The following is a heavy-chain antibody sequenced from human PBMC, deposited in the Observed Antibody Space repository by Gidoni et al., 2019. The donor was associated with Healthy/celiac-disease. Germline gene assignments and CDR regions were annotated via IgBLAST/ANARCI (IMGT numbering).Heavy chain of an antibody. CDR1: GFTFSSYA. CDR3: AKLTYYYDSSGYYIFDY. Sequence: EVQLLESGGGLVQPGGSLRLSCAASGFTFSSYAMSWVRQAPGKGLAWVSAISGSGGSTYYADSVKGRFTISRDNSKNTLYLQMNSLRAEDTAVYYCAKLTYYYDSSGYYIFDYWGQGTLVTVSS. J-gene: IGHJ4*02. D-gene: IGHD3-22*01. CDR2: ISGSGGST. V-gene: IGHV3-23*01.